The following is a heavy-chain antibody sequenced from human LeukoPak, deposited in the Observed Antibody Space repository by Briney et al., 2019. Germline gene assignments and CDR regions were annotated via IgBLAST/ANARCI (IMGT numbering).Heavy chain of an antibody. J-gene: IGHJ3*02. V-gene: IGHV3-21*01. Sequence: GGSLRLSCAASGFTFSSYSMNWVRQAPGKGLEWVSSISSSSSYIYYADSVKGRFTISRDNAKNSLYLQMNSLRAEDTAVYYCARDPTMIVVFVAFDIWGQGTMVTVSS. CDR1: GFTFSSYS. D-gene: IGHD3-22*01. CDR3: ARDPTMIVVFVAFDI. CDR2: ISSSSSYI.